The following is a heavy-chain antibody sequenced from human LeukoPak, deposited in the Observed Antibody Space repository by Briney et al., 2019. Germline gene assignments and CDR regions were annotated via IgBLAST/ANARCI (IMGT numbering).Heavy chain of an antibody. Sequence: GXSLRXSCAASGFTFSSYSMNWVRQAPGKGLEWVSSISSSSSYIYYADSVKGRFTISRDNAKNSLYLQMNSLRAEDTAVYYCARXLRYYYYYMDVWGKGTTVAISS. J-gene: IGHJ6*03. CDR2: ISSSSSYI. D-gene: IGHD3-16*01. CDR3: ARXLRYYYYYMDV. V-gene: IGHV3-21*01. CDR1: GFTFSSYS.